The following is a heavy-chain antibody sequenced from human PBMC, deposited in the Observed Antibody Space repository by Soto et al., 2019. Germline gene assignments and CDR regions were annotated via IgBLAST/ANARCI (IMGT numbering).Heavy chain of an antibody. CDR3: ARDAALVATMGLDY. V-gene: IGHV3-48*03. D-gene: IGHD5-12*01. Sequence: PGGSLRLSCAASGFSFISYEMNWVRQAPGKGLEWVSYITSSGSAIFYADSVKGRFTISRDNAKNSLYLQMNTLRAEDTAVYYCARDAALVATMGLDYWGQGTLVTVSS. J-gene: IGHJ4*02. CDR1: GFSFISYE. CDR2: ITSSGSAI.